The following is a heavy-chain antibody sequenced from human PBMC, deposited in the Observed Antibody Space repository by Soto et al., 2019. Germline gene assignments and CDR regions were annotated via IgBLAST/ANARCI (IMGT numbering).Heavy chain of an antibody. D-gene: IGHD1-26*01. CDR1: GGTFSRYT. CDR3: ARDHTGNYFDY. J-gene: IGHJ4*02. CDR2: ITPMFGKP. V-gene: IGHV1-69*01. Sequence: QVQLVQSGPEVKKPGSSVKVSCKASGGTFSRYTINWVRQAPGQGLEWMGGITPMFGKPNYAQKFQGRVTITADESTSTGYMELRSLRSDDTAVYYCARDHTGNYFDYWGQGTLVTVSS.